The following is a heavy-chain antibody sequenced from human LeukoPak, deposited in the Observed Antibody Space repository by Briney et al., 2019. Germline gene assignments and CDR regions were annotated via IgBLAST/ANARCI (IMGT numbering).Heavy chain of an antibody. V-gene: IGHV1-46*01. CDR2: INPGGGTT. CDR3: ARDQSGGGDY. Sequence: GASVKVSCKASGYTFTTYYMHWVRQAPGQGLEWMGIINPGGGTTSYAQKFQGRVTMTRDTSTSTVYMELRSLRSDDTAVYYCARDQSGGGDYWGQGTRVSVSS. D-gene: IGHD3-16*01. J-gene: IGHJ4*02. CDR1: GYTFTTYY.